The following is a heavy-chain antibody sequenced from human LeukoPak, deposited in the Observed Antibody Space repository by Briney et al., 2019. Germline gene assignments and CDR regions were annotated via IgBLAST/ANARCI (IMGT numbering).Heavy chain of an antibody. Sequence: PSETLSLTCTVSGGSISSYYWSWIRQPAGKGLEWIGRIYTSGSTNYNPSLKSRVTMSVDTSKNQFSLKLSSVTAADTAVYYCARDVYKYDSSGSRAFDIWGQGTMVTVSS. CDR3: ARDVYKYDSSGSRAFDI. CDR1: GGSISSYY. CDR2: IYTSGST. D-gene: IGHD3-22*01. J-gene: IGHJ3*02. V-gene: IGHV4-4*07.